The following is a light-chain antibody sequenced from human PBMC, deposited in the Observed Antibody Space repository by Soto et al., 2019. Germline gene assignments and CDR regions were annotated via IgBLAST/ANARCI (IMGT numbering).Light chain of an antibody. V-gene: IGKV1-9*01. Sequence: DIQLTQSPSFLSASVGDRVIITCRASQGISSYLAWYQQKPGKAPNLLISDASTLQSGVPSRFSGSGSGTEFTLTISGLQPEDFEIYYCQQLDSYPITFGQGTRLEIK. CDR2: DAS. CDR3: QQLDSYPIT. J-gene: IGKJ5*01. CDR1: QGISSY.